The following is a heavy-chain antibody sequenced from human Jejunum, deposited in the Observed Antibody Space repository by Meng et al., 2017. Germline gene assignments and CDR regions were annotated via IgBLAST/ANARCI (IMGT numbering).Heavy chain of an antibody. CDR2: LYDSGSP. CDR3: ARDISISWFYY. Sequence: SETLSLTCTVSGDSIKGRHYYWGWIRQPPGKGLEWIGSLYDSGSPFYNPSLKSRVAISRDTANNQFSLELRSVTAADTAVYYCARDISISWFYYWSQGTLVTVSS. CDR1: GDSIKGRHYY. J-gene: IGHJ4*02. V-gene: IGHV4-39*07. D-gene: IGHD2-2*01.